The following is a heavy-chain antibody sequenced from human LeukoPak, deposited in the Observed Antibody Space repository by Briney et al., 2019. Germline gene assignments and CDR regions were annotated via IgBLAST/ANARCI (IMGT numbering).Heavy chain of an antibody. J-gene: IGHJ2*01. CDR2: IKTKAESYAT. V-gene: IGHV3-73*01. CDR3: SRRMFTADWHLDL. Sequence: PGGSLRLSSAASGFTFSGSDIHWVRQASGKGLEWIGRIKTKAESYATAYVVSVKGRFTLSRDDSKNTAFLQMNSLKTEDTAVYYCSRRMFTADWHLDLWGRGTLVTVSS. CDR1: GFTFSGSD. D-gene: IGHD3-10*02.